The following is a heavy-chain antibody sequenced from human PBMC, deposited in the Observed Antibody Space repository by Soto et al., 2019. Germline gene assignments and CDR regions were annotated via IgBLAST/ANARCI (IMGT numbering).Heavy chain of an antibody. CDR1: GITFNKYV. D-gene: IGHD2-8*02. J-gene: IGHJ3*01. CDR2: VSGSGDAI. Sequence: EVHLLESGGGLIQPGGSLRLSCVASGITFNKYVMSWVRQAPGKGLEFVSIVSGSGDAIDYADSVKGRFTISRDNSRNARDLQLNSLIADDRALDYGAKVRPFGDWCAFAVWGGGTMVVVAT. V-gene: IGHV3-23*01. CDR3: AKVRPFGDWCAFAV.